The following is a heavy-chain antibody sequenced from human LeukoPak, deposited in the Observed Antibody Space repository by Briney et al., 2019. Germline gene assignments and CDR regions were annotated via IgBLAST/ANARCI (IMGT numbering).Heavy chain of an antibody. J-gene: IGHJ4*02. V-gene: IGHV3-48*04. CDR1: GFTLSSYG. D-gene: IGHD1-26*01. CDR2: ISGSGSTI. Sequence: GGSLRLSCAASGFTLSSYGMNWVRQAPGKGLEWVSYISGSGSTIYYADSVKGRFTMSRDNAKYSLHLQMDSLRAEDTAVYSCARGGLGSWTFDSWGQGTLVTVSS. CDR3: ARGGLGSWTFDS.